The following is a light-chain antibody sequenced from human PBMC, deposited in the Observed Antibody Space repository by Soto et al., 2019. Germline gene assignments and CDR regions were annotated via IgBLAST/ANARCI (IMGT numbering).Light chain of an antibody. CDR3: GTWYNSLSAVV. CDR1: SSKSGNNY. Sequence: QAVVTQPPSVSAAPGQKVTISCSGSSSKSGNNYVSWYQQLPGTAPKLLTYDSNKRPSGIPDRFSGSKSGTSATLGITGLQTGDEADYYCGTWYNSLSAVVFGGGTKLTVL. CDR2: DSN. J-gene: IGLJ2*01. V-gene: IGLV1-51*01.